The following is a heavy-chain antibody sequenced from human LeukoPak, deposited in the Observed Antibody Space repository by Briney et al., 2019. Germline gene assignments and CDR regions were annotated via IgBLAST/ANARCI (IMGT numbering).Heavy chain of an antibody. CDR2: IYYSGST. CDR1: GGSISSSSYY. J-gene: IGHJ4*02. CDR3: ARGLQQLVQLFDY. D-gene: IGHD6-13*01. V-gene: IGHV4-39*07. Sequence: PSETLSLTCTVSGGSISSSSYYWGWIRQPPGKGLEWIGSIYYSGSTYYNPSLKSRVTISVDTSKNQFSLKLSSVTAADTAVYYCARGLQQLVQLFDYWGQGTLVTVSS.